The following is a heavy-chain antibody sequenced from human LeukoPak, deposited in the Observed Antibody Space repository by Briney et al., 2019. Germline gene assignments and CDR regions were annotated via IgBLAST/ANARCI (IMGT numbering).Heavy chain of an antibody. CDR2: IIPIFGTA. CDR3: ASTAREYYDILTGYSNWFDP. Sequence: SVKVSCKASGGTFSSYAISWVRQAPGQGLEWMGGIIPIFGTANYARKFQGRVTITTDESTSTAYMELSSLRSEDTAVYYCASTAREYYDILTGYSNWFDPWGQGTLVTVSS. V-gene: IGHV1-69*05. CDR1: GGTFSSYA. D-gene: IGHD3-9*01. J-gene: IGHJ5*02.